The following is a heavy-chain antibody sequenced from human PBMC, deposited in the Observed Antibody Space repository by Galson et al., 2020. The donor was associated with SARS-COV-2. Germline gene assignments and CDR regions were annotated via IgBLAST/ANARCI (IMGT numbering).Heavy chain of an antibody. CDR3: ARHVDDILTGYYRNRNWFDP. D-gene: IGHD3-9*01. V-gene: IGHV4-39*01. J-gene: IGHJ5*02. Sequence: SETLSLTCTVSGGSISSSSYYWGWIRQPPGKGLEWIGSIYYSGSTYYNPSLKSRVTISVDTSKNQFSLKLSSVTAADTAVYYCARHVDDILTGYYRNRNWFDPWGQGTLVTVSS. CDR2: IYYSGST. CDR1: GGSISSSSYY.